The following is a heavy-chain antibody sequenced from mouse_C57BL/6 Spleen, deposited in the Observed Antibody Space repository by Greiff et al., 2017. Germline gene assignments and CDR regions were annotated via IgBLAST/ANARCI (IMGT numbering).Heavy chain of an antibody. CDR1: GYTFTNYW. Sequence: QVQLQQSGAELVRPGTSVKMSCKASGYTFTNYWIGWAKQRPGHGLEWIGDIYPGGGYTNYNEKFKGKATLTADKSSSTAYMQLSSLTSEDSAIYYCARCLDWYFDVWGTGTTVTVSS. D-gene: IGHD6-1*01. CDR2: IYPGGGYT. V-gene: IGHV1-63*01. J-gene: IGHJ1*03. CDR3: ARCLDWYFDV.